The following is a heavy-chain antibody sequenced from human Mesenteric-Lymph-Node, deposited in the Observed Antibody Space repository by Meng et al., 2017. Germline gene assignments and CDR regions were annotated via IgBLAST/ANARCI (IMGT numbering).Heavy chain of an antibody. J-gene: IGHJ2*01. CDR1: GGTFSSYA. D-gene: IGHD6-13*01. CDR3: ARYVPNGSFWYFDF. Sequence: QVQLVQSGAEVKKPGSSVKVSCKASGGTFSSYAISWVRQAPGPGLEWMGGIIPIFGTANYAQNFQGRVTMTTDTTTSTAYMELRSLTSDDTAVYYCARYVPNGSFWYFDFWGRGTLVTVSS. CDR2: IIPIFGTA. V-gene: IGHV1-69*05.